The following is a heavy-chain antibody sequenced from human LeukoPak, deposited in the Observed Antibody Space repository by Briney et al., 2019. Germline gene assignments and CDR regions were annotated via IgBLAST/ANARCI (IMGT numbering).Heavy chain of an antibody. CDR3: ARVGGTNFYYYGLDV. D-gene: IGHD3-3*01. CDR2: IYDSGST. CDR1: GDSISSYY. V-gene: IGHV4-59*01. Sequence: SETLSLACTVSGDSISSYYWSWIRQPPGKGLEWIGYIYDSGSTNYNPSLKSRVTISVDTSKNQFSLKLNSVTAADTAVYYCARVGGTNFYYYGLDVWGQGTTVTVSS. J-gene: IGHJ6*02.